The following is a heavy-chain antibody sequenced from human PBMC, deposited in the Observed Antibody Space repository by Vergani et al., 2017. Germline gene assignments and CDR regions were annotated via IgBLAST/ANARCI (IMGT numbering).Heavy chain of an antibody. Sequence: QVQLVQSGAEVKKPGASVKVSCKASGYTFTGYYMHWVRQAPGQGLEWMGWINPNSGGTNYAQKFQGRVTMTRDTSISTAYMELSRLRSDDTAVYYCAIEDGDYYYYYGMDVWSQGTTVTVSS. CDR3: AIEDGDYYYYYGMDV. J-gene: IGHJ6*02. CDR1: GYTFTGYY. D-gene: IGHD4-17*01. V-gene: IGHV1-2*02. CDR2: INPNSGGT.